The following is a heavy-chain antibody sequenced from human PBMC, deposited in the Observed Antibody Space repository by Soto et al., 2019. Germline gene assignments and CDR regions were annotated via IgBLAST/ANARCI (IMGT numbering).Heavy chain of an antibody. CDR2: IYFSGST. Sequence: PSDNLSLTSTVSGDSVSSARFYLILIRQAPGEGLDGLGFIYFSGSTNYTLSHKSGVTMSLDTSKNEVSLYLSSVTRQGTAVYYSTRVNSGRIWFDPLGQGTLVTVSS. CDR3: TRVNSGRIWFDP. V-gene: IGHV4-61*01. CDR1: GDSVSSARFY. J-gene: IGHJ5*02. D-gene: IGHD6-19*01.